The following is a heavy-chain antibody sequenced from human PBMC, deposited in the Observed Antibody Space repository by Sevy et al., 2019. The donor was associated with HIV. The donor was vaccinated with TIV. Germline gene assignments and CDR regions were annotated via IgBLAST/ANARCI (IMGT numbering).Heavy chain of an antibody. CDR3: AREFGRYSSQRRVYYYGMDV. V-gene: IGHV3-21*01. Sequence: GGSLRLSCAASGFTFSSYSMNWVRQAPGKGLEWVSSISSSSSYIYYADSVKGRFTISRDNAKNSLYLQMNSLRAEDTAVYYCAREFGRYSSQRRVYYYGMDVWGQGTTVTVSS. J-gene: IGHJ6*02. CDR2: ISSSSSYI. D-gene: IGHD6-13*01. CDR1: GFTFSSYS.